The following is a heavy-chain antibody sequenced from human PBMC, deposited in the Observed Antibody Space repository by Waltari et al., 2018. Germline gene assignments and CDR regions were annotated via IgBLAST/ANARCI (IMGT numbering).Heavy chain of an antibody. CDR2: IYYSGST. Sequence: QVQLQESGPGLVKPSETLSLTCTVTGGSISSYYWSWIRQPPGKGLEWIGYIYYSGSTNYNPSLKSRVTISVDTSKNQFSLKLSSVTAADTAVYYCASTLLSRGDAFDIWGQGTMVTVSS. CDR3: ASTLLSRGDAFDI. J-gene: IGHJ3*02. D-gene: IGHD2-2*01. V-gene: IGHV4-59*01. CDR1: GGSISSYY.